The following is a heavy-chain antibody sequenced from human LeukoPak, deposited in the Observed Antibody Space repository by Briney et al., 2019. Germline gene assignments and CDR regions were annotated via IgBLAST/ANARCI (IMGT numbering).Heavy chain of an antibody. CDR1: GGSISSYY. CDR2: IYYSGST. J-gene: IGHJ4*02. CDR3: ARHGDDYGVDY. D-gene: IGHD4-17*01. V-gene: IGHV4-59*08. Sequence: SETLSLTCTVSGGSISSYYWSWIRQPPGKGLEWIGYIYYSGSTNYNPSPKSRVTISVDTSKNQFSLKLSSVTAADTAVYYCARHGDDYGVDYWGQGTLVTVSS.